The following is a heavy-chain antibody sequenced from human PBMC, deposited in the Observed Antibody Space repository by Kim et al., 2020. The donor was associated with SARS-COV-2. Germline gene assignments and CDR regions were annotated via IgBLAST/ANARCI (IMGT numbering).Heavy chain of an antibody. CDR1: GYMFTNYD. J-gene: IGHJ6*01. CDR3: ASGWAVSTWGYMITYYY. Sequence: ASVKVSCTASGYMFTNYDINWIRQTPGQGLEWMGWMNPETGDTGYGRKFLGRVTMTRNTSIGTAYLEVNTLRSHDAAVYYCASGWAVSTWGYMITYYY. V-gene: IGHV1-8*01. D-gene: IGHD3-16*01. CDR2: MNPETGDT.